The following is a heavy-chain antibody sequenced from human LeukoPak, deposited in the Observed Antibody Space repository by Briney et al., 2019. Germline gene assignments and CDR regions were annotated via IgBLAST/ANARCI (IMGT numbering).Heavy chain of an antibody. J-gene: IGHJ4*02. Sequence: GGSLRLSCSASVFSFTDSYMNCFCLSPEKGLEWIAYITSSGATTEYADSVKRRFTISRVNAKNSLYLQMNSLRPDDTAVYYCARDPDYGGPYWGQGPLVTVST. CDR1: VFSFTDSY. V-gene: IGHV3-11*01. CDR3: ARDPDYGGPY. D-gene: IGHD4/OR15-4a*01. CDR2: ITSSGATT.